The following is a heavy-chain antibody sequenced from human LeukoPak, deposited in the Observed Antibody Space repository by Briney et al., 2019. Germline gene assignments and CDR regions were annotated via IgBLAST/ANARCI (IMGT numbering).Heavy chain of an antibody. CDR2: IYYSGST. V-gene: IGHV4-30-4*08. CDR1: GGSISSGDYY. J-gene: IGHJ4*02. Sequence: SETLSLTCTVSGGSISSGDYYWSWIRQPPGKGLEWIGYIYYSGSTYYNPSLKSRVTISVDTSKNQFSLKLSSVTAADTAVYYCASPKTDFWSGYYFDYWGQGTLVTVSS. CDR3: ASPKTDFWSGYYFDY. D-gene: IGHD3-3*01.